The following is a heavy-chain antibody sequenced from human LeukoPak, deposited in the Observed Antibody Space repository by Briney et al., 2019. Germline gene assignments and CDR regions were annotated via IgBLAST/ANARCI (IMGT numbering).Heavy chain of an antibody. D-gene: IGHD6-19*01. CDR2: INVDGSGA. V-gene: IGHV3-74*01. CDR3: ARATRIYSSGWYYSFDY. J-gene: IGHJ4*02. Sequence: GSLRLSCAASGFTFSTYWMHWVRQAPGKGLVWVSHINVDGSGATYADSVKGRFTISRDNAKNTLYLHMNSLRAEDTAVYYCARATRIYSSGWYYSFDYWGQGTLVTVSS. CDR1: GFTFSTYW.